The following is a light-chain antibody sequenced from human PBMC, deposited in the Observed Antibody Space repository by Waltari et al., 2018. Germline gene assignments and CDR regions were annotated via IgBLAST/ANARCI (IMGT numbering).Light chain of an antibody. Sequence: QSALTQPASVSGSPGQSITIACTGTSSDVGGYHYVSWYQQHPGKAPKLMIYDVSNRPAKVSNRFAGSKSGNTASLTISGLHAEDEADYCCSSYTSSSTPYVFGTGTKVTIL. CDR3: SSYTSSSTPYV. J-gene: IGLJ1*01. CDR2: DVS. CDR1: SSDVGGYHY. V-gene: IGLV2-14*01.